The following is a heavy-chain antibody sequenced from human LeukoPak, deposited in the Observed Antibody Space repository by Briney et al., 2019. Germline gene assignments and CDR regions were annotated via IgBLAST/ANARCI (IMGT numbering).Heavy chain of an antibody. V-gene: IGHV2-5*02. D-gene: IGHD6-19*01. J-gene: IGHJ4*02. CDR3: ARRVSGYTTGWSSGLFDY. Sequence: SGPTLVNPTETLTLTCSFSGFSLSTSGVRVGWTRQPPGKALEWLALIYWDDDKRYSPFLQNRLAIIKDTAKNQVVLIMTNVDPADSATYYCARRVSGYTTGWSSGLFDYWGQGTLVTVSS. CDR1: GFSLSTSGVR. CDR2: IYWDDDK.